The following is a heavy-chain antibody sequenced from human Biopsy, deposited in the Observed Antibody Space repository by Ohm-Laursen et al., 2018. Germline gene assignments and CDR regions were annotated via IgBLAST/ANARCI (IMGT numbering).Heavy chain of an antibody. CDR1: GFSVSSYD. CDR3: ARDSSRRAREGGMDV. Sequence: SLRLSCAASGFSVSSYDMNWVRQAPGKGLEWISYISETSSHIYDAGSVRGRFTVARDIAKNSLYLQLNSLGVEDTAVYYCARDSSRRAREGGMDVWGQGTTVTVSS. V-gene: IGHV3-21*01. J-gene: IGHJ6*02. CDR2: ISETSSHI. D-gene: IGHD2-2*01.